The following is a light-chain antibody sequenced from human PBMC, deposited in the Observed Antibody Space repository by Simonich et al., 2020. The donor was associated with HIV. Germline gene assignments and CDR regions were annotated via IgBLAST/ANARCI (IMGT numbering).Light chain of an antibody. CDR1: QSVLYSSNNKNY. CDR2: WAS. CDR3: QQYYSTPA. J-gene: IGKJ1*01. V-gene: IGKV4-1*01. Sequence: DIVMTQSPDSLAVSLGERATINCKSSQSVLYSSNNKNYLAWYQQKPGQPPKLLIYWASTRESVVPDRFSGSGSGKDFTLTISSLQAEDVAIYYCQQYYSTPAFGQGTKVEIK.